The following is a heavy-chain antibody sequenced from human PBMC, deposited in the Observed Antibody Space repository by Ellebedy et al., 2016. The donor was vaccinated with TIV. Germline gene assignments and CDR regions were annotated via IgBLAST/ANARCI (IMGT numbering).Heavy chain of an antibody. CDR1: GFTFDDYA. J-gene: IGHJ3*02. Sequence: PGGSLRLSCAASGFTFDDYAMHWVRQVPGKGLEWVSGINWNGGSVGYADSVKGRFTISRDNARNSLYLQVSSLRAEDTAFYYCTKDISPRKCSSASCRDAFDIWGQGTMVTVSS. V-gene: IGHV3-9*01. CDR2: INWNGGSV. D-gene: IGHD2-2*01. CDR3: TKDISPRKCSSASCRDAFDI.